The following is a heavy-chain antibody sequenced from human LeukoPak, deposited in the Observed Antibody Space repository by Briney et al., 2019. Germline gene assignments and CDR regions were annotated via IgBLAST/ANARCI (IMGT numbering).Heavy chain of an antibody. CDR1: GGSISSGGYY. V-gene: IGHV4-31*03. CDR3: ASGRYYDFWSGYSFGSHINWFDP. Sequence: PSQTLSLTCTVSGGSISSGGYYWSWIRQHPGKGLEWIGYIYYSGSTYYNPSHKSRVTISVDTSKNQFSLKLSSVTAADTAVYYCASGRYYDFWSGYSFGSHINWFDPWGQGTLVTVSS. CDR2: IYYSGST. J-gene: IGHJ5*02. D-gene: IGHD3-3*01.